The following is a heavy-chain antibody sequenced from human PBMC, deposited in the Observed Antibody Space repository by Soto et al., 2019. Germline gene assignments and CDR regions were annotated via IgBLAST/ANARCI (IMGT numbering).Heavy chain of an antibody. CDR1: GYTLTELS. CDR3: ATGITMIVAGGYYYYGMDV. J-gene: IGHJ6*02. CDR2: FDPEDGET. Sequence: ASVKVSCKVSGYTLTELSMHWVRQAPGKGLEWMGGFDPEDGETIYAQKFQGRVTMTEDTSTDTAYMELSSLRSEDTAVYYCATGITMIVAGGYYYYGMDVWGQGTTVTVSS. D-gene: IGHD3-22*01. V-gene: IGHV1-24*01.